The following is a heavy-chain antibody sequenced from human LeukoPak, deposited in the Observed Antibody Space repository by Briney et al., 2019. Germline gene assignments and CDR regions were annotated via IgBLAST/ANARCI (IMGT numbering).Heavy chain of an antibody. CDR2: INPNSGGT. D-gene: IGHD6-6*01. J-gene: IGHJ6*03. CDR3: ARDLSISGYMDV. V-gene: IGHV1-2*02. Sequence: ASVKVSCKASGYTFTGYYMHWVRQAPGQGLEWMGWINPNSGGTNYAQKFQGRVTMTRDTSISTAYMELSRLRSDDTAVYYCARDLSISGYMDVWGKGTTVTVSS. CDR1: GYTFTGYY.